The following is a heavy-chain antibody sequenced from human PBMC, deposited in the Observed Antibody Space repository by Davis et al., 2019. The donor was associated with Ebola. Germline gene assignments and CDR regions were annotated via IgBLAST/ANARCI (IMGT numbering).Heavy chain of an antibody. CDR2: LGTSADT. V-gene: IGHV3-21*01. CDR3: ARDLRGYGDRCYFDY. CDR1: GLTFSSYG. D-gene: IGHD4-17*01. J-gene: IGHJ4*02. Sequence: GESLKISCAASGLTFSSYGMHSVRQPPGKGLEWVSTLGTSADTYYAGSVKGRFTISRDNSKNTLFLQMNSLRAEDTALYYCARDLRGYGDRCYFDYWGQGTLVTVSS.